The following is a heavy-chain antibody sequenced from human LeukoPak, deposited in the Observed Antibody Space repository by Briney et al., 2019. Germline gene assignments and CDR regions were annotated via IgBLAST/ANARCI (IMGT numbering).Heavy chain of an antibody. J-gene: IGHJ3*02. CDR3: AHTITMVRGPTRGAYDI. CDR1: GFSLSTGGVG. V-gene: IGHV2-5*01. Sequence: SGPTLVNPTQTLTLTCSFSGFSLSTGGVGVGWIRQPPGKALEWLALIYWNDDKTYSPSLRSRLTITKDTSKNQVVLTMTNMNPVDTATYYCAHTITMVRGPTRGAYDIWGQGTMVTVSS. D-gene: IGHD3-10*01. CDR2: IYWNDDK.